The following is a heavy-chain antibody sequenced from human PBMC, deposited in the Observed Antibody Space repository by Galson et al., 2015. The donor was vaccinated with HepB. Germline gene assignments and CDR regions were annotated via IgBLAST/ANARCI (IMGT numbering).Heavy chain of an antibody. CDR1: GFTFSSYS. D-gene: IGHD3-22*01. Sequence: SLRLSCAASGFTFSSYSMNWVRQAPGKGLEWVSYISSSSSTIYYADSVKGRFTISRDNAKNSLYLQMNSLRDEDTAVYYCARPDYYGSSGNDAFDIWGQGTMVTVSS. CDR2: ISSSSSTI. J-gene: IGHJ3*02. CDR3: ARPDYYGSSGNDAFDI. V-gene: IGHV3-48*02.